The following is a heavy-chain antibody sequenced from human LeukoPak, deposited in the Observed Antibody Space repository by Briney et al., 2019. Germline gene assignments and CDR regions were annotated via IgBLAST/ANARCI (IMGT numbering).Heavy chain of an antibody. CDR2: ISWNSGSI. D-gene: IGHD3-10*01. Sequence: GGSLRLSCAASGFTFDDYAMHWVRQAPGKGLEWVSGISWNSGSIGYADSVKGRFTISRDNAKNSLYLQMNSLRAEDTAVYYCAREYYYGSGNYYNRIDYWGQGTLVTVSS. CDR3: AREYYYGSGNYYNRIDY. CDR1: GFTFDDYA. J-gene: IGHJ4*02. V-gene: IGHV3-9*01.